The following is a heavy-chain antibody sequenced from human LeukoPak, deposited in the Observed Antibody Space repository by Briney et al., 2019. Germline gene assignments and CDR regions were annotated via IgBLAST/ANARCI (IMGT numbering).Heavy chain of an antibody. CDR2: IYHSGST. CDR1: GYSISSGYY. D-gene: IGHD1-14*01. V-gene: IGHV4-38-2*02. Sequence: SETLSLTCTVSGYSISSGYYWGWIRQPPGKGLEWIGSIYHSGSTYYNPSLKSRVTISVDTSKNQFSLKLSSVTAADTAVYYCARGLTPTRWFDPWGQGTLVTVSS. CDR3: ARGLTPTRWFDP. J-gene: IGHJ5*02.